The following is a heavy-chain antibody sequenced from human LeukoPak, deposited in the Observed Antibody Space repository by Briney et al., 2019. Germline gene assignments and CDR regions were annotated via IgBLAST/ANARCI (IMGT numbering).Heavy chain of an antibody. D-gene: IGHD6-13*01. Sequence: PSETLSLTCAVYGGSFSGYYWSWIRQPPGKGLEWIGEINHSGSTNYNPSLKGRVTISVDTSKNQFSLKLSSVTAADTAVYYCARSRIAAAGPLCYWGQGTLVIVSS. CDR1: GGSFSGYY. CDR3: ARSRIAAAGPLCY. V-gene: IGHV4-34*01. J-gene: IGHJ4*02. CDR2: INHSGST.